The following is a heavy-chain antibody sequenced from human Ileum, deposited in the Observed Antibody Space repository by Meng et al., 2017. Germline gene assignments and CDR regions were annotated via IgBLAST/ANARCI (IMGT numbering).Heavy chain of an antibody. CDR2: LYTSGIT. Sequence: RPRPVKHSETLSLPCTVSGGSIRGYFWRWIRQPAGKGLEWIGLLYTSGITNYNPSLKSRVTMSVDTSKSQFSLNLTSVTAADTAIYYCAREKQQLGFDSWGQGTLVTVSS. V-gene: IGHV4-4*07. D-gene: IGHD1-1*01. J-gene: IGHJ4*02. CDR3: AREKQQLGFDS. CDR1: GGSIRGYF.